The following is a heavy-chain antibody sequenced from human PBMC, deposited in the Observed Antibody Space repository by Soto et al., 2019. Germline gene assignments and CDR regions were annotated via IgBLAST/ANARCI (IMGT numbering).Heavy chain of an antibody. CDR1: GFTFSNYA. CDR3: ASVCRFCSGSNSLY. CDR2: ISTGDSPI. Sequence: EVQLVESGGALVQHGGSLRLSCAASGFTFSNYAMNWVRQAPGKGLEWVSYISTGDSPIYYADSVKGRFTISRDNAKKSLYLQMISLRAEDTAGYYCASVCRFCSGSNSLYWGRGALVTVSS. D-gene: IGHD2-15*01. J-gene: IGHJ4*02. V-gene: IGHV3-48*01.